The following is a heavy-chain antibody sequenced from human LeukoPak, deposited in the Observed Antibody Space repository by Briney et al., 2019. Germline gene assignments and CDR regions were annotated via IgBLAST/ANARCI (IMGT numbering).Heavy chain of an antibody. V-gene: IGHV3-7*01. CDR2: IKQDGSVK. CDR3: AREHKAGYFDY. CDR1: GFPFSSHV. J-gene: IGHJ4*02. Sequence: PGGSLRLSCAASGFPFSSHVLSWVRQAPGKGLEWVANIKQDGSVKYYVDSVKGRFTISRDNAKNPLYLQMNSLRAEDTAVYYCAREHKAGYFDYWGQGTLVTVSS. D-gene: IGHD6-19*01.